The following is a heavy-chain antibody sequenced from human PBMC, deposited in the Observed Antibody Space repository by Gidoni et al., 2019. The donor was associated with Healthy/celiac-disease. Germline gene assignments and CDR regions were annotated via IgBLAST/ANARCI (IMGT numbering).Heavy chain of an antibody. CDR1: GFTFSSYS. J-gene: IGHJ4*02. D-gene: IGHD3-22*01. CDR2: ISSSSSYI. V-gene: IGHV3-21*01. CDR3: AREGRSSGYYPDY. Sequence: EVQLVESGGGLVKPGGSLRLSCAASGFTFSSYSMNWVRQAPGKGLEWVSSISSSSSYIYYADSVKGRFTISRDNAKNSLYLQMNSLRAEDTAVYYCAREGRSSGYYPDYWGQGTLVTVSS.